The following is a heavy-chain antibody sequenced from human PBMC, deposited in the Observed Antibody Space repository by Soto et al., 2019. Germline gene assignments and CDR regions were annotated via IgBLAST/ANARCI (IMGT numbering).Heavy chain of an antibody. V-gene: IGHV4-39*01. D-gene: IGHD6-13*01. J-gene: IGHJ4*02. CDR3: ARRSGKFDS. CDR1: GGSISSSSYH. CDR2: IYYSGST. Sequence: SETLSLPCTVSGGSISSSSYHWGWIRQPPGKGLEWIGTIYYSGSTYYNPSLRSRVTISVDTSKNQFSLKLSSVIAADTAVYFCARRSGKFDSWGQGTLVTVSS.